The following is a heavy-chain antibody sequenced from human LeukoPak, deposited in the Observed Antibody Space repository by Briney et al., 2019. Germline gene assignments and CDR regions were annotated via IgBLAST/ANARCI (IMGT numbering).Heavy chain of an antibody. CDR3: ARGSLYNWNYGGVYYYYGMDV. Sequence: GASLRLSCAASGFTFSSYGMHWVRQAPGKGLEWVAVIWYDGGNKYYADSVKGRFTISRDNSKNTLYLQMNSLRAEDTAVYYCARGSLYNWNYGGVYYYYGMDVWGQGTTVTVSS. J-gene: IGHJ6*02. D-gene: IGHD1-7*01. CDR1: GFTFSSYG. V-gene: IGHV3-33*01. CDR2: IWYDGGNK.